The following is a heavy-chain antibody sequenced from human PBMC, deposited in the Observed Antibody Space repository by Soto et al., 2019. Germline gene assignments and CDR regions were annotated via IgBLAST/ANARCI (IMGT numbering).Heavy chain of an antibody. J-gene: IGHJ6*03. V-gene: IGHV3-33*08. CDR3: ARVGATSHNMRYYYYYMDV. CDR2: IWYDGSNK. D-gene: IGHD1-26*01. Sequence: GGSLRLSCAASGFTFSSYGMHWVRQAPGKGLEWVAVIWYDGSNKYYADSVKGRFTISRDNSKNTLYLQMNSLRAEDTAVYYCARVGATSHNMRYYYYYMDVWGKGTTVTVSS. CDR1: GFTFSSYG.